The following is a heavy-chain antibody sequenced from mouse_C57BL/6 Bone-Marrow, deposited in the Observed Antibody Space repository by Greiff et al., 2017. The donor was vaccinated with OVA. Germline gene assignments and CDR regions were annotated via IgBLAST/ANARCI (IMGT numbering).Heavy chain of an antibody. CDR3: ARGPFSTPMDY. D-gene: IGHD5-1*01. CDR2: ISYDGSN. CDR1: GYSITSGYY. J-gene: IGHJ4*01. V-gene: IGHV3-6*01. Sequence: EVKVEESGPGLVKPSQSLSLTCSVTGYSITSGYYWNWIRQFPGNKLEWMGYISYDGSNNYNPSLKNRISITRDTSKNQFFLKLNSVTTEDTATYYCARGPFSTPMDYWGQGTSVTVSS.